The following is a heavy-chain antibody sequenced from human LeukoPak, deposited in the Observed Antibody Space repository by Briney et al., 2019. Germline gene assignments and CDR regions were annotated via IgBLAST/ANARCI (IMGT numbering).Heavy chain of an antibody. Sequence: GGSLRLSCAASGFTFRVYCMHWVRQVPGKGLVWVSRINPDGSTINYADSVKGRFTISRDNAKNTLYLQMNSLRAEDTAVYYCATAGNYRFDYWGQGTLVTVSS. D-gene: IGHD1-7*01. CDR1: GFTFRVYC. CDR3: ATAGNYRFDY. V-gene: IGHV3-74*01. J-gene: IGHJ4*02. CDR2: INPDGSTI.